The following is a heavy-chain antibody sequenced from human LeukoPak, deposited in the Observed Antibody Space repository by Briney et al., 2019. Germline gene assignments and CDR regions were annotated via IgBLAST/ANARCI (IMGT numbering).Heavy chain of an antibody. V-gene: IGHV3-30*07. CDR2: ISYDGSNK. CDR1: GFTFSSYA. CDR3: ARDYKYAFDN. J-gene: IGHJ4*02. D-gene: IGHD5-24*01. Sequence: GGSLRLSCAASGFTFSSYAMHWVRQAPGKGLEWVAVISYDGSNKYYADSVKGRFTISGDKAKNSLYLQMNSLRVEDTAVYYCARDYKYAFDNWGQGTLVTVSS.